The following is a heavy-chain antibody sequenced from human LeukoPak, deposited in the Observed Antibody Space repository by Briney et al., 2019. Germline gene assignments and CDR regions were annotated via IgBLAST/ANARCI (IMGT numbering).Heavy chain of an antibody. CDR1: GFTFSSYW. J-gene: IGHJ4*02. D-gene: IGHD4-11*01. CDR2: INTGGSST. Sequence: GGSLRLSCAASGFTFSSYWMHWVRQVPGKGLVWVSRINTGGSSTTYADSVKGRFTISRDNAMNTLYLQMNSLRAEDTAVYYCARSNQADDYWGQGTLVTVSS. V-gene: IGHV3-74*01. CDR3: ARSNQADDY.